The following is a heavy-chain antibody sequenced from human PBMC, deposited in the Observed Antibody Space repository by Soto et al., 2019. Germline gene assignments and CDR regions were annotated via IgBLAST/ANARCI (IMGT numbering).Heavy chain of an antibody. CDR3: ARAYGSGSVHFDY. D-gene: IGHD3-10*01. CDR2: IYHSGST. J-gene: IGHJ4*02. V-gene: IGHV4-4*02. CDR1: GGSISSSNW. Sequence: SETLSLTCAVSGGSISSSNWWSWVRQPPGKGLEWIGEIYHSGSTNYNPSLKSRVTISVDKSKNQFSLKLSSVTAAGTAVYYCARAYGSGSVHFDYWGQGTLVTVSS.